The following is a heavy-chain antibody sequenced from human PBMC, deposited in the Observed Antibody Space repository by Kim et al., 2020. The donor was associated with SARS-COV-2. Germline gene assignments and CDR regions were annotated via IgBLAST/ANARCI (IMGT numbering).Heavy chain of an antibody. D-gene: IGHD6-13*01. V-gene: IGHV1-3*01. CDR2: INAGNGNT. CDR1: GYTFTSYA. CDR3: ATPSSIAAAGNYYYGMDV. Sequence: ASVKVSCKASGYTFTSYAMHWVRQAPGQRLEWMGWINAGNGNTKYSQKFQGRVTITRDTSASTAYMELSSLRSEDTAVYYCATPSSIAAAGNYYYGMDVWGQGTTVTVSS. J-gene: IGHJ6*02.